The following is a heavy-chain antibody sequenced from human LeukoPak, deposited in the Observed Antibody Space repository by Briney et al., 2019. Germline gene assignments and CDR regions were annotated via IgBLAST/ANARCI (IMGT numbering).Heavy chain of an antibody. J-gene: IGHJ4*02. V-gene: IGHV3-30*02. D-gene: IGHD2-2*01. CDR2: LRKDATYS. CDR1: GFPFRSYS. Sequence: GGSLRLSCAASGFPFRSYSMYWVRQTPDKGLQWVAYLRKDATYSNSANSGRGRSPFSRDLSKNTRNCKMSSRKVEDTSYYYCASGGPSRGTLDYWGQGTLVTVSS. CDR3: ASGGPSRGTLDY.